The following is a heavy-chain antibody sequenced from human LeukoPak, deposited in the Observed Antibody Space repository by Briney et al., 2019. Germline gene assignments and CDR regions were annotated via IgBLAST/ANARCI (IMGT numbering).Heavy chain of an antibody. Sequence: NAGGSLRLSCAASGFTFSDYYMTWVRQTPGKGLERVSYISSRAFIIKYADSVKGRFTISRDNAKDFTFLQMDSLRADDTAVYYCARARDGYNSGGYYMDVWGKGTTVTVSS. CDR1: GFTFSDYY. J-gene: IGHJ6*03. D-gene: IGHD5-24*01. CDR2: ISSRAFII. CDR3: ARARDGYNSGGYYMDV. V-gene: IGHV3-11*04.